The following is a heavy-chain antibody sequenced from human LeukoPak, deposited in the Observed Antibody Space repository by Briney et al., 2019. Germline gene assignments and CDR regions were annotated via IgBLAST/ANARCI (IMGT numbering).Heavy chain of an antibody. CDR2: IESNGSDR. CDR3: AFLVREPLH. CDR1: GFSFSQYY. Sequence: GGSLRLSCAVSGFSFSQYYMGWVRQAPGKGLEWVAIIESNGSDRKYVDSVKGRFTISRDNAKNSLYLQMSSLTAEDTAIYYCAFLVREPLHWGRGTLVTVSP. D-gene: IGHD3-10*01. J-gene: IGHJ1*01. V-gene: IGHV3-7*01.